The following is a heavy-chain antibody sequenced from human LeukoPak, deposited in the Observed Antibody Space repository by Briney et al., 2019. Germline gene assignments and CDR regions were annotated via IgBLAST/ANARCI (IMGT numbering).Heavy chain of an antibody. CDR1: GGTFSSYA. V-gene: IGHV1-69*13. CDR3: ARRGDYGGINFYY. CDR2: IIPIFGTA. D-gene: IGHD4-23*01. J-gene: IGHJ4*02. Sequence: SVKVSCKASGGTFSSYAISWVRQAPGQGLEWMGGIIPIFGTANYAQKFQGRVTITADESTSTAYMELSSLRSEDTAVYYCARRGDYGGINFYYWGQGTLVTVSS.